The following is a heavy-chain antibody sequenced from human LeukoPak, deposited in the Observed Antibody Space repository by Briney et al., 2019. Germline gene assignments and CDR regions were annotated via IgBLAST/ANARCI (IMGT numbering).Heavy chain of an antibody. CDR3: ARLTVGATLAPLDY. Sequence: PGGSLRLSCAASGFTFSSYGMHWVRQAPGKGLEWVAVIWYDGSNKYYADSVKGRFTISRDNAKNSLYLQMNSLRAEDTAVYSCARLTVGATLAPLDYWGQGTLVTVSS. CDR1: GFTFSSYG. D-gene: IGHD1-26*01. V-gene: IGHV3-33*01. J-gene: IGHJ4*02. CDR2: IWYDGSNK.